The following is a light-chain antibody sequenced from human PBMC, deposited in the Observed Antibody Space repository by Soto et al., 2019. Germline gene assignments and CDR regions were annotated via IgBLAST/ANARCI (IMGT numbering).Light chain of an antibody. CDR2: DAS. Sequence: EIVMTQSPATLSASPGEGATLSCKSCQNVYNNLAWYQQRPGQPPRLLIYDASTRATGISARFSGSGYGTEFTLNISSLQSEDFAVYFWQQCRNWSLTFSSGTKVEIK. CDR1: QNVYNN. J-gene: IGKJ4*01. CDR3: QQCRNWSLT. V-gene: IGKV3-15*01.